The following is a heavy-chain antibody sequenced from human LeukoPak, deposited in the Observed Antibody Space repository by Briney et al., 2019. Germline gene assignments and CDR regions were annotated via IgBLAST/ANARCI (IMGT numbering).Heavy chain of an antibody. CDR3: ARPSGSGVDY. CDR1: GFMFTAHD. Sequence: GGSLRLSCGASGFMFTAHDMHWVRQAPGKGLEWVAFIQNDESDKYYADSVKGRFTISRDNSKNTLYLQMNSLRREDTAVYFCARPSGSGVDYWGQGTRVTVSS. CDR2: IQNDESDK. D-gene: IGHD1-26*01. V-gene: IGHV3-30*02. J-gene: IGHJ4*02.